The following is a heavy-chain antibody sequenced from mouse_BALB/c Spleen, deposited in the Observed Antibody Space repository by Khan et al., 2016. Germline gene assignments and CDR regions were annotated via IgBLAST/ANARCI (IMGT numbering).Heavy chain of an antibody. Sequence: QVQLQQPGAELVKPGASVKLSCKASGYTFTEYIIHWVKQRSGQGLEWIGWFYPGSGSIKYNEKFKDKATLTADKSSSTVYMELSRLTSEDSAVSFCARHEGRTMITTVYFDYWGQGTTLTVSS. D-gene: IGHD2-4*01. CDR2: FYPGSGSI. CDR1: GYTFTEYI. J-gene: IGHJ2*01. V-gene: IGHV1-62-2*01. CDR3: ARHEGRTMITTVYFDY.